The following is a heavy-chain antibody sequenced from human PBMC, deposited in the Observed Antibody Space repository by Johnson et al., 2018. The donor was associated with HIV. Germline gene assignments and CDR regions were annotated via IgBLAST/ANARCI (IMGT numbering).Heavy chain of an antibody. CDR3: ARGPLIVGASHAFDI. J-gene: IGHJ3*02. D-gene: IGHD1-26*01. V-gene: IGHV3-30*03. Sequence: QVQLVESGGGVVQPGRSLRLSCAASGFTFNSYGMHWVRQAPGKGLEWVAVISYDGSNKYYADSVKGRFSISRDNSNNILYLQMNSLRAGDTAVYYCARGPLIVGASHAFDIWGQGTMVTVSS. CDR1: GFTFNSYG. CDR2: ISYDGSNK.